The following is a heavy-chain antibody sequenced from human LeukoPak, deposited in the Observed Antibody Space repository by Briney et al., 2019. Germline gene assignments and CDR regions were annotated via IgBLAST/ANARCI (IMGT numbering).Heavy chain of an antibody. Sequence: PSETLSLTCTVSGGSISSGGDFWSWFRQHPGKGLEWIGYIYYNGFTYYNPSLESRVTISVDTSKNQFSLKVSSVTAADTAVYYCARGGTWYYAFDYWGQGTLLTVSS. CDR3: ARGGTWYYAFDY. D-gene: IGHD2-15*01. V-gene: IGHV4-31*03. CDR2: IYYNGFT. J-gene: IGHJ4*02. CDR1: GGSISSGGDF.